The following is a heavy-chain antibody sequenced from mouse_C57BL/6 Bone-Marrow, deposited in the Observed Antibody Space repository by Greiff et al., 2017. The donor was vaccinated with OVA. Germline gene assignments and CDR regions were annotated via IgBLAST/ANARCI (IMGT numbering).Heavy chain of an antibody. V-gene: IGHV5-16*01. CDR3: ARGFHYYGRPRYFDV. J-gene: IGHJ1*03. CDR1: GFTFSDYY. D-gene: IGHD1-1*01. CDR2: INYDGSST. Sequence: EVKLVESEGGLVQPGSSMKLSCTASGFTFSDYYMAWVRQVPEKGLEWVANINYDGSSTYYLDSLKSRFIISRDNAKNILYLQMSSLKSEDTATYYCARGFHYYGRPRYFDVWGTGTTVTVSS.